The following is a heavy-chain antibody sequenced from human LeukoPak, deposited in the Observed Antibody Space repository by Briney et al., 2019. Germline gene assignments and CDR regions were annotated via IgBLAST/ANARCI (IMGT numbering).Heavy chain of an antibody. Sequence: SGPTLVKPTQTLTLTCSFSGFSCSTSGVGVGWIRQPPGKALEWLALVYLDDDKLYSPSLKSRLTISKDTSKYQVVLIMTNLDPVDTATYYCAHTRRYSGYPLDSWGLGTLVTVSS. J-gene: IGHJ4*02. CDR2: VYLDDDK. CDR3: AHTRRYSGYPLDS. CDR1: GFSCSTSGVG. V-gene: IGHV2-5*02. D-gene: IGHD5-12*01.